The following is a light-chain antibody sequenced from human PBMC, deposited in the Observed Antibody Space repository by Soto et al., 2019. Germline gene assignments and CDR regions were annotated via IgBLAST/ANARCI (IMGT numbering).Light chain of an antibody. Sequence: ELMMTQSPATLSVSPGERATLSCRASQSISGNIAWYQQKPGQAPRLLIYAASIRVSGIPARFSGTGFGREFTLSISSLQSEDSAVYYCQQYNSWTLISFGQGTRLEIK. CDR2: AAS. V-gene: IGKV3-15*01. CDR3: QQYNSWTLIS. CDR1: QSISGN. J-gene: IGKJ5*01.